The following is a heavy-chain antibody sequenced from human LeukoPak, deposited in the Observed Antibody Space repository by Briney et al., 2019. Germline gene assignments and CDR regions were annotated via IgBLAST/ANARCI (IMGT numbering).Heavy chain of an antibody. V-gene: IGHV3-30*19. D-gene: IGHD6-6*01. CDR3: ARALPILAKYSSSSGEYYFDY. CDR1: GFDFNTFI. CDR2: ISYDGSNK. Sequence: PGGSLRLSCAASGFDFNTFIMHWVRQAPGKGLEWVAVISYDGSNKYYADSVKGRFTISRDNSKNTLYLQMNSLRAEDTAVYYCARALPILAKYSSSSGEYYFDYWGQGTLVTVSS. J-gene: IGHJ4*02.